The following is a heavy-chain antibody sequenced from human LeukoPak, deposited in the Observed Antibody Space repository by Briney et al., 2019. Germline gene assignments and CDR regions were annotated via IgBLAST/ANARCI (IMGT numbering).Heavy chain of an antibody. CDR2: VYNSGNT. CDR3: ARRNVLTEGEAFDI. D-gene: IGHD3-16*01. Sequence: SETLSLTCAVSGGSISNYYWTWIRQPPGTGLEWIGYVYNSGNTNYNPSLRSRVIISIDASKNQFSLKLNSVTAADTAVYYCARRNVLTEGEAFDIWGQGTLVTVSS. V-gene: IGHV4-59*08. J-gene: IGHJ3*02. CDR1: GGSISNYY.